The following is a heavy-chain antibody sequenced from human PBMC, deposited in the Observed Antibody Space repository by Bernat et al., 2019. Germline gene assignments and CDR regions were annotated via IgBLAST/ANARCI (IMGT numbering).Heavy chain of an antibody. CDR2: IIPILDKA. Sequence: QVHLVQSGAEVKKPGSSVNISCKTSGGTFSSYTVNWVRQAPGQGLEWMGRIIPILDKAKYAKRFQDRVTITADTSTSTANMELSSLRSEDTAVYYCATCRGGGCYADPFDIWGQGTVVIGSS. CDR3: ATCRGGGCYADPFDI. J-gene: IGHJ3*02. CDR1: GGTFSSYT. V-gene: IGHV1-69*02. D-gene: IGHD2-15*01.